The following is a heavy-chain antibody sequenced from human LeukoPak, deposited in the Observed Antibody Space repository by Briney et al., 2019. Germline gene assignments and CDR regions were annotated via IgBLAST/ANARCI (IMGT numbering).Heavy chain of an antibody. CDR2: IYHSGST. D-gene: IGHD2-21*01. V-gene: IGHV4-38-2*01. J-gene: IGHJ2*01. CDR1: GYSISSGYY. CDR3: ARPIGYHRKCGFDGGGDCSARYFDL. Sequence: KPSETLSLTCAVSGYSISSGYYWGWIRQPPGKGLEWIGSIYHSGSTYYNPSLKSRVTISVDTSKNQFSLKLSSVTAADTAVYYCARPIGYHRKCGFDGGGDCSARYFDLWGRGTLVTVSS.